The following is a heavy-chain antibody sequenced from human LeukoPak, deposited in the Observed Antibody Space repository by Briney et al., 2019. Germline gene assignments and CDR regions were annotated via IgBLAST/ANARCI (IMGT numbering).Heavy chain of an antibody. CDR3: ARETTGLARYFDY. D-gene: IGHD4-11*01. CDR1: GGSISSSGYY. CDR2: IYYSGST. V-gene: IGHV4-39*07. Sequence: SETLSLTCTVSGGSISSSGYYWGWIRQPPGKGLEWIGSIYYSGSTYYNPSLKSRVTMSVDTSKNQFSLSLSSVTAADTAFYYCARETTGLARYFDYWGQGTLVTVSS. J-gene: IGHJ4*02.